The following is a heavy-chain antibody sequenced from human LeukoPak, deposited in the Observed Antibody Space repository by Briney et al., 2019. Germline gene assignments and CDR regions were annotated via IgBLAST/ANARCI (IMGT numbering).Heavy chain of an antibody. CDR1: GFTFSSYG. Sequence: GGSLRLSCAASGFTFSSYGMHWVRQAPGKGLEWVAVVWYDGSNKYYADSVKGRFTISRDNSKNTLYLQVNSLRAEDTAVYYCARDELAVAKKGFLDSWGQGTLVTVSS. V-gene: IGHV3-33*08. D-gene: IGHD6-19*01. CDR3: ARDELAVAKKGFLDS. J-gene: IGHJ4*02. CDR2: VWYDGSNK.